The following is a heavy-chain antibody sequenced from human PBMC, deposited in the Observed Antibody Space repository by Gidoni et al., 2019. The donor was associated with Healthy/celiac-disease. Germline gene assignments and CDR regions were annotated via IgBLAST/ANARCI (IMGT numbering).Heavy chain of an antibody. D-gene: IGHD4-17*01. V-gene: IGHV3-23*01. CDR2: ISGSGGST. CDR1: GFTFSSFA. Sequence: GLVQPGGSLRLSCAASGFTFSSFAMSWVRQTPGKGLEWVSTISGSGGSTYYVDSVKGRFTISRDNSKNTLYLQMNSLRAEDTAVYYCAKTTVTSGYFQHWGQGTLVTVSS. J-gene: IGHJ1*01. CDR3: AKTTVTSGYFQH.